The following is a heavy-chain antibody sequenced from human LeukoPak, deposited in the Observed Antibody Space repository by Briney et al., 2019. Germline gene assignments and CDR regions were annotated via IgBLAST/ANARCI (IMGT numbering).Heavy chain of an antibody. CDR2: ISGYNGRT. V-gene: IGHV1-18*01. D-gene: IGHD3-10*01. Sequence: SVKVSCKTSGYSFTSYGISWVRQAPGQGLEWLGWISGYNGRTDYSQKLQGRVTMTTDTSTSTAYMELRSLTSDDTAMYYCARDIGVSQFDYWGQGTLVTVSS. CDR1: GYSFTSYG. J-gene: IGHJ4*02. CDR3: ARDIGVSQFDY.